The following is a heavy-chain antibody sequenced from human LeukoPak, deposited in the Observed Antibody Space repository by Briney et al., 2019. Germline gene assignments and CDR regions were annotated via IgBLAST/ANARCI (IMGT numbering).Heavy chain of an antibody. V-gene: IGHV1-2*02. D-gene: IGHD6-19*01. CDR1: GYTFTGYY. Sequence: ASVKVSCKPSGYTFTGYYMHWVRQAPGQGLEWMGWINPNSGGTNYAQKFQGRVTMTRDTSISTAYMELSRLRSDDTAVYYCARVDGYIAVAGTGDYWGQGTLVTVSS. CDR2: INPNSGGT. CDR3: ARVDGYIAVAGTGDY. J-gene: IGHJ4*02.